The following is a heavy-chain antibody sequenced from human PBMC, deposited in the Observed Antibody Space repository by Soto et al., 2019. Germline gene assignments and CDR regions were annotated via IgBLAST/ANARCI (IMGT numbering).Heavy chain of an antibody. V-gene: IGHV1-2*02. J-gene: IGHJ4*02. D-gene: IGHD6-25*01. Sequence: QVQLVQSGAEVVKPWASVKVSCKASGYTFTTYFLHWVRQAPGQGLEWLGWIFPGSGGTKYAQKFQGRVTMTRDTSINTGYMELSRLTADDTGVYYCAREWQRGTDYWGQGALITVSS. CDR1: GYTFTTYF. CDR3: AREWQRGTDY. CDR2: IFPGSGGT.